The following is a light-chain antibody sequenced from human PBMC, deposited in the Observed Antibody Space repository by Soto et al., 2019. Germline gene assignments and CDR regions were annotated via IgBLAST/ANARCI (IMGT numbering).Light chain of an antibody. CDR2: DAS. CDR3: QQRSNWPLT. Sequence: EIVLTQSPATLSLSPGERATLSCRASQSVSSYLAWYQQKPGQAPRLLIYDASNMDTGIPARFSGSGSGTDFTLTISSLEPEAFAVYYCQQRSNWPLTFGGGTKVEIK. J-gene: IGKJ4*01. V-gene: IGKV3-11*01. CDR1: QSVSSY.